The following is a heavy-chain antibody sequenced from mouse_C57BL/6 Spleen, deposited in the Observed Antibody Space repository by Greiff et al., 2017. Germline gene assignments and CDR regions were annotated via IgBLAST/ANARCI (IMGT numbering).Heavy chain of an antibody. J-gene: IGHJ1*03. Sequence: EVHLVESEGGLVQPGSSMKLSCTASGFTFSDYYMAWVRQVPEKGLEWVANINYDGSSTYYLDSLKSRFIISRDNAKNILYLQMSSLKSEDTATYYCARVLPRGYFDVWGTGTTVTVSS. CDR1: GFTFSDYY. V-gene: IGHV5-16*01. CDR2: INYDGSST. CDR3: ARVLPRGYFDV.